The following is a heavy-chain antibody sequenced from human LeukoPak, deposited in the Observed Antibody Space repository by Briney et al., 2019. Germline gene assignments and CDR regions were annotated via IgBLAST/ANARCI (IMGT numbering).Heavy chain of an antibody. V-gene: IGHV3-9*01. CDR1: GFTFDDYA. CDR2: ISWNSGSI. Sequence: GGSLRLSCAASGFTFDDYAMHWVRQAPGKGLEWVSGISWNSGSIGYADSVKGRFTISRDNAKNSLYLQMNSLRAEDTALYYCAKDLGQLPYGSGSYYNIYYYGMDVWGQGTTVTVSS. CDR3: AKDLGQLPYGSGSYYNIYYYGMDV. D-gene: IGHD3-10*01. J-gene: IGHJ6*02.